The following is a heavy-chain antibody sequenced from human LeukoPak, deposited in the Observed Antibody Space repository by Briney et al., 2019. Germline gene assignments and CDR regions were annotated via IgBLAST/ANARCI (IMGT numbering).Heavy chain of an antibody. Sequence: GGSLRLSCAASGFSFSSYGMHWVRQAPGKGLEWVAFIRYDGSNQYYEDSVKGRFTIYRDNSKNTLYLQMNSLRAEDTAVYYCAKGSATVVVVGALDYGGQGTLVTVSS. V-gene: IGHV3-30*02. D-gene: IGHD2-15*01. CDR3: AKGSATVVVVGALDY. CDR2: IRYDGSNQ. J-gene: IGHJ4*02. CDR1: GFSFSSYG.